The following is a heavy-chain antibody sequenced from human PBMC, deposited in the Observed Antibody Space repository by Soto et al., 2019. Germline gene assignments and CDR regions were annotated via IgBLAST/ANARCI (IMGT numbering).Heavy chain of an antibody. CDR2: ISGSGGST. D-gene: IGHD6-6*01. J-gene: IGHJ4*02. Sequence: GGSLRLSCAASGFTFSCYAMSWVRQAPGKGLEWVSAISGSGGSTYYADSVKGRFTISRDNSKNTLYLQMNSLRAEDTAVYYCAMVGKIAARPGPYFDYWGQGTLVTVSS. V-gene: IGHV3-23*01. CDR1: GFTFSCYA. CDR3: AMVGKIAARPGPYFDY.